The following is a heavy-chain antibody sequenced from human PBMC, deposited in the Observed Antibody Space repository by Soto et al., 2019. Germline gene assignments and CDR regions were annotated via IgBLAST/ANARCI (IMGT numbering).Heavy chain of an antibody. V-gene: IGHV5-51*01. CDR2: IYPADSDT. CDR1: GYSFSNYW. Sequence: PGESLKISCKGSGYSFSNYWIAWVRQMPGKGLEWMGVIYPADSDTRYSPSLQGQVTISVDRSINTAYLQWNSLKASDTAIYYCATAMGWDCTSISCSQNWFDPWGQGTLVTVSS. CDR3: ATAMGWDCTSISCSQNWFDP. J-gene: IGHJ5*02. D-gene: IGHD2-2*01.